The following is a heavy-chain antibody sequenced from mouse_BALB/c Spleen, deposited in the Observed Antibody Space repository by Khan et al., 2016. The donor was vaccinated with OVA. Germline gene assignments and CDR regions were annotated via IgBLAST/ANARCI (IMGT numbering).Heavy chain of an antibody. J-gene: IGHJ4*01. CDR1: GFSLPNYG. D-gene: IGHD2-10*01. CDR3: ARQPYYHYNVMDY. Sequence: VQLQESGPGLVAPSQSLSITCTISGFSLPNYGVHWVRQPPGKGLEWLVLMWSDGSATYNSALKSRLTISMDNSKRQVFLKMHSLQTDDTAMYFCARQPYYHYNVMDYWGQGTSVTVSS. CDR2: MWSDGSA. V-gene: IGHV2-6-1*01.